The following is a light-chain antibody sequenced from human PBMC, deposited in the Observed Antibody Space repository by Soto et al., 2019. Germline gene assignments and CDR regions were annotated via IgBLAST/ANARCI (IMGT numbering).Light chain of an antibody. Sequence: EIVLTQSPGTLTLSPGESAALSCRASQTISNNYLVWYRQKPGQAPRLLIYAVSSWAAGIPDRFSGSGSGTDFALTIARLEPEDSAVYYCRQHSNSPWTFGQGTRVDI. J-gene: IGKJ1*01. CDR3: RQHSNSPWT. CDR1: QTISNNY. CDR2: AVS. V-gene: IGKV3-20*01.